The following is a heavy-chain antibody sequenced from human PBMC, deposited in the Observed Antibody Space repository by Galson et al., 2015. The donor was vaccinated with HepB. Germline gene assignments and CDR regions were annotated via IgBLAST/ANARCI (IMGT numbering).Heavy chain of an antibody. V-gene: IGHV1-2*02. J-gene: IGHJ5*02. D-gene: IGHD2-21*01. CDR2: INPNSGGT. Sequence: SVKVSCKASGYTFTGYYMHWVRQAPGQGLEWMGWINPNSGGTNYAQKFQGRVTMTRDTSISTAYMELSRLRSDDTAVYYCARDLRHIVVVIARGNWFDPWGQGTLVTVSS. CDR3: ARDLRHIVVVIARGNWFDP. CDR1: GYTFTGYY.